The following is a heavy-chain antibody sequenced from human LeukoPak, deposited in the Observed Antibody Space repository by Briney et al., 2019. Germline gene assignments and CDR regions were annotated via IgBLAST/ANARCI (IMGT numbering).Heavy chain of an antibody. J-gene: IGHJ3*02. V-gene: IGHV3-7*01. CDR2: IKTDGSDT. CDR1: GFTFSHYW. D-gene: IGHD3-16*01. CDR3: ARAKGAYAFDI. Sequence: GGSLRLSCAASGFTFSHYWMSWVRRTPGKGLEWVANIKTDGSDTYYVDSVTGRFTISRDNAKNSLYLQMNSLRAEDTAVYYCARAKGAYAFDIWGQGTMVTVSS.